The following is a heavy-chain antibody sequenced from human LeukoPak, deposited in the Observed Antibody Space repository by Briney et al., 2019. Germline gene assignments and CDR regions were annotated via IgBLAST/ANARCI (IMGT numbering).Heavy chain of an antibody. D-gene: IGHD4-17*01. CDR1: GGSFGGYY. CDR3: AREITPDYGLDY. CDR2: INHSGST. Sequence: SETLSLTCAVYGGSFGGYYWSWIRQPPGKGLEWIGEINHSGSTNYNPSLKSRVTISVDTSKNQFSLKLSSVTAADTAVYYCAREITPDYGLDYWGQGTLVTVSS. V-gene: IGHV4-34*01. J-gene: IGHJ4*02.